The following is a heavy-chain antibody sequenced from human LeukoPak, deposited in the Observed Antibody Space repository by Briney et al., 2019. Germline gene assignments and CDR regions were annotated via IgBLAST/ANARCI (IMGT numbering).Heavy chain of an antibody. Sequence: GSLRLSCAASGFTFTNYAMSWVRQAPGWGLEWVSAISGSGGSTYYADSVKGRFTISRDNPKNTLYLQMNSLRVEDTAVYYCAKGLPAAMTFDYWGQGTLVTVSS. CDR1: GFTFTNYA. CDR3: AKGLPAAMTFDY. V-gene: IGHV3-23*01. J-gene: IGHJ4*02. D-gene: IGHD2-2*01. CDR2: ISGSGGST.